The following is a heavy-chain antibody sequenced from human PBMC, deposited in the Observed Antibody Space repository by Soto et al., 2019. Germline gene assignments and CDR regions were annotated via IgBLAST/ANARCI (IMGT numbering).Heavy chain of an antibody. CDR1: GGSFSGYY. D-gene: IGHD6-13*01. CDR2: INHSGST. V-gene: IGHV4-34*01. J-gene: IGHJ3*02. Sequence: QVELQQWGAGLLKPSETLSLTCAVYGGSFSGYYWSWIRQPPGKGLEWIGEINHSGSTNYNPSLKSRVTISVDTSKNQFSLKLSSVTAADTAVYYCARGIAAAGLQAFDIWGQGTMVTVSS. CDR3: ARGIAAAGLQAFDI.